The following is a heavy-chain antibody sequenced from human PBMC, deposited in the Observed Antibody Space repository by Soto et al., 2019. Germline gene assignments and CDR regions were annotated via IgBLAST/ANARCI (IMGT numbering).Heavy chain of an antibody. CDR3: ARERSPTAVVAAQTHWFDP. CDR2: IYYSGST. D-gene: IGHD2-15*01. CDR1: GGSISSYY. J-gene: IGHJ5*02. V-gene: IGHV4-59*01. Sequence: SETLSLTCTVSGGSISSYYWSWIRQPPGKGLEWIGYIYYSGSTNYNPSLKSRVTISVDTSKNQFSLKLSSVTAADTAVYYCARERSPTAVVAAQTHWFDPWGQGTLVTVSS.